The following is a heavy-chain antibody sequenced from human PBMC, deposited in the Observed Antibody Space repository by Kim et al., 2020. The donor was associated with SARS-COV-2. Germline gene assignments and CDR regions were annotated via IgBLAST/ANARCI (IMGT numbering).Heavy chain of an antibody. CDR1: GGSISSYY. D-gene: IGHD6-6*01. J-gene: IGHJ6*01. CDR3: ARAGYIAARPYYYGMDV. Sequence: SETLSLTCTVSGGSISSYYWSWIRQPPGKGLEWIGYIYYSGSTNYNPSLKSRVTISVDTSKNQFSLKLSSVTAADTAVYYCARAGYIAARPYYYGMDVWG. CDR2: IYYSGST. V-gene: IGHV4-59*13.